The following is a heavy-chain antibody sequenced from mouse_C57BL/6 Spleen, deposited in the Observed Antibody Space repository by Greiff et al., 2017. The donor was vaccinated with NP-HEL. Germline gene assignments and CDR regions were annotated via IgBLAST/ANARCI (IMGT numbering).Heavy chain of an antibody. D-gene: IGHD2-3*01. V-gene: IGHV7-3*01. CDR2: IRNKANGYTT. Sequence: EVKLVESGGGLVQPGGSLSLSCAASGFTFTDYYMSWVRQPPGKALEWLGFIRNKANGYTTEYSASVKGRFTISRDNSHSILYLQMNGLRAEDSATYYCARYTGWLLLMDCWGQGTSVTVSS. CDR1: GFTFTDYY. J-gene: IGHJ4*01. CDR3: ARYTGWLLLMDC.